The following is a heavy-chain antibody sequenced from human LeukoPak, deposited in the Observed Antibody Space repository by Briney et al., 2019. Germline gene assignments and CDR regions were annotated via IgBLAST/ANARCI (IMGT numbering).Heavy chain of an antibody. CDR2: IYYSGRT. D-gene: IGHD3-22*01. Sequence: SETMSLTCSVSGDSVSRSDSYWDWVRQPPGKGLEWIGTIYYSGRTYYSPSLKSRVTMSVDPSNNQFSLNLRSVTAADTAVYYCARRRYYDGSGYLEWGQGTLLSVSS. CDR3: ARRRYYDGSGYLE. CDR1: GDSVSRSDSY. J-gene: IGHJ1*01. V-gene: IGHV4-39*01.